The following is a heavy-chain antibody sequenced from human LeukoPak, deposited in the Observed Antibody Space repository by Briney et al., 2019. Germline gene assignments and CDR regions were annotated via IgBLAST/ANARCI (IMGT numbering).Heavy chain of an antibody. Sequence: GGSLRLSCAASGFTFSSYAMHWVRQAPGKGLEWVAVISYDGSNKYYADSVKGRFTISRDNSKNTLYLQMNSLRAEDTAVYYCARGLSAMGYFDYWGQGTLVTVSS. CDR1: GFTFSSYA. CDR2: ISYDGSNK. CDR3: ARGLSAMGYFDY. V-gene: IGHV3-30*04. J-gene: IGHJ4*02. D-gene: IGHD3-16*01.